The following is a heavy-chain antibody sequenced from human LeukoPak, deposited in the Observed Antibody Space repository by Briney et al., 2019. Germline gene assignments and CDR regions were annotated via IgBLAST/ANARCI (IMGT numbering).Heavy chain of an antibody. CDR2: MNPNSGNT. CDR1: GYTFTSYD. J-gene: IGHJ4*02. D-gene: IGHD5-18*01. CDR3: ARVRVRDTAMARIWGYFDY. Sequence: ASVKVSCKASGYTFTSYDINWVRQATGQGLEWMGWMNPNSGNTGYAQKFQGRVTMTRNTSISTAYMELSSLRPEDTAVYYCARVRVRDTAMARIWGYFDYWGQGTLVTVSS. V-gene: IGHV1-8*01.